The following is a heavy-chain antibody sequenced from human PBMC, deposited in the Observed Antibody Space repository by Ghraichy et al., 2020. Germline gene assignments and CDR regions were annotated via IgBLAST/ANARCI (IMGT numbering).Heavy chain of an antibody. CDR2: INPDGRER. J-gene: IGHJ4*02. V-gene: IGHV3-7*01. CDR3: VKSQV. Sequence: GGSLRLSCVASGLTFSDEWMSWVRQAPGKGPEWVAYINPDGRERSYADSVRGRFIISRDNAKDSLFLQMNSLRVEDTAVYYCVKSQVWGQGILVSVSS. CDR1: GLTFSDEW.